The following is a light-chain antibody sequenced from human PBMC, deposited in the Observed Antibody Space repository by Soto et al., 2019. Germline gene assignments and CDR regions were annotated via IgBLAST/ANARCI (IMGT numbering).Light chain of an antibody. CDR1: SSNIGANT. CDR2: SHS. CDR3: AAWDDSLNGYV. Sequence: QSVLTQPPSASGTPGQRVAFSCSGSSSNIGANTVNWYQQFPGAAPKLLIYSHSQRPSGVPDRFSGSKSGTSASLAISGLQSDDEADYYCAAWDDSLNGYVFGTGTKVTLL. J-gene: IGLJ1*01. V-gene: IGLV1-44*01.